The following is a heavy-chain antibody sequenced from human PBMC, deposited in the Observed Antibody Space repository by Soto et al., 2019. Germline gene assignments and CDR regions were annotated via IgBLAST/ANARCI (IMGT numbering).Heavy chain of an antibody. CDR2: ISGSGGST. CDR1: GFTFSNSA. J-gene: IGHJ6*02. D-gene: IGHD6-6*01. Sequence: EVQLLESGGGLVQPGGSLRLSCAASGFTFSNSAMSWVRQAPGKGLEWVSAISGSGGSTYYADSVKGRFTISRDNSKNTLYLQMNSLRAEDTAVYYCRHSSSSRPDYADGMDVWGQGTTVTVSS. V-gene: IGHV3-23*01. CDR3: RHSSSSRPDYADGMDV.